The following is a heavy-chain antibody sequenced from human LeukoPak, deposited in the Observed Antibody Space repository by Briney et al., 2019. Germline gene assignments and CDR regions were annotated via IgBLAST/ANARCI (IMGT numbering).Heavy chain of an antibody. CDR1: GYTFTGYY. J-gene: IGHJ6*03. CDR2: ISPSGGST. D-gene: IGHD2/OR15-2a*01. Sequence: GASVKVSCKASGYTFTGYYMHWVRQAPGQGLEWMAIISPSGGSTFYAQKFQGRVTMNRDMSTSTVYMELSSRRSDDTAVYYCAFSRYYLQGSYYYMDVWGKGTTVTVSS. V-gene: IGHV1-46*01. CDR3: AFSRYYLQGSYYYMDV.